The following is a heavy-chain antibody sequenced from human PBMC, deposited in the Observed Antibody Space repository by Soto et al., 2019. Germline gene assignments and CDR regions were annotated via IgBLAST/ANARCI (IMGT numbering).Heavy chain of an antibody. CDR1: GFTFDDYG. V-gene: IGHV3-20*01. D-gene: IGHD3-10*01. CDR3: AREGGVEVRGVIDRPTPVQAFDI. J-gene: IGHJ3*02. Sequence: PGGSLRLSCAASGFTFDDYGMSWVRQAPGKGLERVSVINWNGGSTGYADSVKGRFTISRDNAKNSLYLQMNSLRAEDTALYHCAREGGVEVRGVIDRPTPVQAFDIWGQGTMVTVSS. CDR2: INWNGGST.